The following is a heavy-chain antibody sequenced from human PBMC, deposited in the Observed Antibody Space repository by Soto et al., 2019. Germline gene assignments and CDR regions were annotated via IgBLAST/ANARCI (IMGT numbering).Heavy chain of an antibody. CDR2: INHSGST. CDR3: TTDGEMTTVTSYFDY. Sequence: KPSETLSLTCAVYGGSFSGYYWSWIRQPPGKGLEWIGEINHSGSTNYNPSLKSRVTISVDTSKNQFSLKLSSVTTEDTAVYYCTTDGEMTTVTSYFDYWGLGTLVTVSS. CDR1: GGSFSGYY. V-gene: IGHV4-34*01. D-gene: IGHD4-17*01. J-gene: IGHJ4*02.